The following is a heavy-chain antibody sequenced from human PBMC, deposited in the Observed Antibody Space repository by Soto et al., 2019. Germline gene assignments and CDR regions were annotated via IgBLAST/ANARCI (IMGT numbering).Heavy chain of an antibody. Sequence: GGSLRLSCAASGFTFSSYAMTWVRQAPGKGLEWVSTLSASGGSTYYADSVKGRFTISRDNSKNTLYLQMNSLRAEDTAVYYCAKQQGSGTPNYYAMDVWGQGTAVTVPS. CDR1: GFTFSSYA. CDR3: AKQQGSGTPNYYAMDV. V-gene: IGHV3-23*01. J-gene: IGHJ6*02. CDR2: LSASGGST. D-gene: IGHD3-10*01.